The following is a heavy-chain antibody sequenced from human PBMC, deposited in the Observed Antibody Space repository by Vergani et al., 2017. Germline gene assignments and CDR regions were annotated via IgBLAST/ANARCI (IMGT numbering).Heavy chain of an antibody. Sequence: QVTLRESGPALVKPTQTLTLTCTFSGFSLSTSGMCVSWIRQPPGKALEWLARIDWDDDKYYSTSLKTRLTISKDTSKNQVVLIMTNMDPVDTATYYCARIAYSYGDYYYGMDVWGQGTTVTVSS. V-gene: IGHV2-70*15. CDR2: IDWDDDK. CDR3: ARIAYSYGDYYYGMDV. J-gene: IGHJ6*02. CDR1: GFSLSTSGMC. D-gene: IGHD5-18*01.